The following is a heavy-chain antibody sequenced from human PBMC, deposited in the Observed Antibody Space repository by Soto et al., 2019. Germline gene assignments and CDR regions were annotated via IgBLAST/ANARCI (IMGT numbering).Heavy chain of an antibody. D-gene: IGHD1-26*01. V-gene: IGHV4-59*01. CDR3: ARQVGTSAFHYYGINV. CDR1: GGSISTYY. Sequence: SETLSLTCSVSGGSISTYYWSWIRQPPGKGLEWIGYIYYSGSTNYNPSLRGRVTISLDTSRNQFSLNLSSVTAADTAVYYCARQVGTSAFHYYGINVWGQGTTLTVSS. J-gene: IGHJ6*02. CDR2: IYYSGST.